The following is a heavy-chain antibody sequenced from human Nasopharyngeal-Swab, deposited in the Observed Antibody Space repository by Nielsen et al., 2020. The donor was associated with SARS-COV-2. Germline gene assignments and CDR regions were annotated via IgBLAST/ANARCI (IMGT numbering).Heavy chain of an antibody. CDR2: ISSSGSTI. V-gene: IGHV3-48*03. D-gene: IGHD4-17*01. J-gene: IGHJ6*03. Sequence: GGSLRLSCAASGFTFSSYEMNWVRQAPGKGLEWVSYISSSGSTIYYADSVKGRFTISRDNAKNSLYLQMNSLRAEDTAVYCCARDLPPYGDYYMDVWGKGTTVTVSS. CDR3: ARDLPPYGDYYMDV. CDR1: GFTFSSYE.